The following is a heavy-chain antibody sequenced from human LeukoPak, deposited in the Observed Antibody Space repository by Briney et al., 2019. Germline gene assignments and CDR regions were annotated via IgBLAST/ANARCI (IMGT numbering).Heavy chain of an antibody. CDR3: ARDHCSSTSCYGDFDY. V-gene: IGHV1-2*02. Sequence: ASVKVSCKASGYTFTGYCMHWVRQAPGQGLEWMGWINPNSGGTNYAQKFQGRVTMTRDTSISTAYMELSRLRSDDTAVYYCARDHCSSTSCYGDFDYWGQGTLVTVSS. D-gene: IGHD2-2*01. CDR1: GYTFTGYC. CDR2: INPNSGGT. J-gene: IGHJ4*02.